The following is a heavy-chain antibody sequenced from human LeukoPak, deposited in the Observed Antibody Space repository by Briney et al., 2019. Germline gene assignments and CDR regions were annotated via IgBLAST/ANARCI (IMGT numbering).Heavy chain of an antibody. CDR1: GFTVSSNY. D-gene: IGHD5-24*01. CDR2: IYSGGST. J-gene: IGHJ4*02. Sequence: GGSLRLSCAASGFTVSSNYMSWVRQAPGKGLEWVSVIYSGGSTYYADSVKGRFTISRDNSKNTLYLQMNSLRAEDTAVYYCAKATRDGYKYFDYWGQGTLVTVSS. CDR3: AKATRDGYKYFDY. V-gene: IGHV3-66*01.